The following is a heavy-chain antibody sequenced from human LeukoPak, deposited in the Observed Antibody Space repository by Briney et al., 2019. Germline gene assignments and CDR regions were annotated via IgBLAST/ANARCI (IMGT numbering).Heavy chain of an antibody. Sequence: KPSETLSLTCTVSGGSISSYYWSWIRQPPGKGQEWIGYIYYSGSTNYNPSLKSRVTIPVDTSKNQFSLKLSSVTAADTAVYYCARDLAIFGVVNYYGMDVWGQGTTVTVSS. CDR2: IYYSGST. CDR3: ARDLAIFGVVNYYGMDV. J-gene: IGHJ6*02. CDR1: GGSISSYY. D-gene: IGHD3-3*01. V-gene: IGHV4-59*01.